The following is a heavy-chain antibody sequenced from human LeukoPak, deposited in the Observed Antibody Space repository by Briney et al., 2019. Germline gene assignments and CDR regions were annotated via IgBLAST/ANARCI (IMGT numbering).Heavy chain of an antibody. CDR1: GFTFSSYD. V-gene: IGHV3-13*01. CDR3: ARGTGTTYDDAFDI. J-gene: IGHJ3*02. D-gene: IGHD1-1*01. Sequence: GGSLRLSCAASGFTFSSYDMHWVRQATGKGLEWVSAIGTAGDTYYPGSVKGRFTISRENAKNTLYLQMNSLRAGDTAVYYCARGTGTTYDDAFDIWGQGTMVTVSS. CDR2: IGTAGDT.